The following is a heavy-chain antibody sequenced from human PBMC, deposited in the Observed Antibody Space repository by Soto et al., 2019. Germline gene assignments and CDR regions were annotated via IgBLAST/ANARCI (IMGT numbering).Heavy chain of an antibody. J-gene: IGHJ4*02. CDR3: ASAAVTGTAGLDF. Sequence: GASVKVSCKASGYTFSGFYMHWVRQAPGQGLEWMGWINPNSGGTKSAEKFQGRVTMTRDTSISTAYMELSRLTSDDTAVYYCASAAVTGTAGLDFWGQGTQVPSPQ. D-gene: IGHD6-19*01. CDR2: INPNSGGT. CDR1: GYTFSGFY. V-gene: IGHV1-2*02.